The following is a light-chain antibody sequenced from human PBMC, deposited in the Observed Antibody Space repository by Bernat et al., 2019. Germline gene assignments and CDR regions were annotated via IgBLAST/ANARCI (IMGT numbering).Light chain of an antibody. CDR3: SSYTSTSTPYV. Sequence: QSALTQPASVSGSPGQSITISCTGTSSDVGAYNYVSWYQQHPGKAPKLMIYGVTDRPSGVSIRFSGSKSGNTASLTISGLQAEDEADDYCSSYTSTSTPYVFGTGTKVTAL. V-gene: IGLV2-14*03. CDR2: GVT. J-gene: IGLJ1*01. CDR1: SSDVGAYNY.